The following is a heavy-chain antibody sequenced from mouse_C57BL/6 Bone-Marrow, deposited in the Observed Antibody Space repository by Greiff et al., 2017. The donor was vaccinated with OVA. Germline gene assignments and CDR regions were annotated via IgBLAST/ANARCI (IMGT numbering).Heavy chain of an antibody. J-gene: IGHJ4*01. CDR3: ANYYGSSYDAMDY. CDR2: IHPNSGST. Sequence: QVQLQQPGAELVKPGASVKLSCKASGYTFTSYWMHWVKQRPGQGLEWIGMIHPNSGSTNYNEKFKSKATLTVDKSSSTAYMQLSILTSEDSAVYYCANYYGSSYDAMDYWGQGTSVTVSS. CDR1: GYTFTSYW. D-gene: IGHD1-1*01. V-gene: IGHV1-64*01.